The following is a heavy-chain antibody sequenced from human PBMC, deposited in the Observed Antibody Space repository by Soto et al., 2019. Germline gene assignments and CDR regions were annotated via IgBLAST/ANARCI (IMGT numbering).Heavy chain of an antibody. Sequence: PGGSLRLSCAASGFTFSSDWMHWVRQAPGKGLVWVSRINTDGSGTSYADSVKGRFTISRDNAKNMLYLQMNSLRAEDTAVYYCARDRQGSQHYFEYWGQGNMVTVSS. D-gene: IGHD3-10*01. J-gene: IGHJ4*02. V-gene: IGHV3-74*01. CDR2: INTDGSGT. CDR3: ARDRQGSQHYFEY. CDR1: GFTFSSDW.